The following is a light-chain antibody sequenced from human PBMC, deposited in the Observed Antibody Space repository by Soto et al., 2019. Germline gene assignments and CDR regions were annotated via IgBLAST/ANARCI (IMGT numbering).Light chain of an antibody. CDR2: EVI. Sequence: QSALTQPASVSGSPGRSITISCTGTSTDIGTYNSVSWYQHHPGKAPKLLIFEVIDRPSGVSDRFSGSKSGNTASLTISSLQFEDEADYCCCSYTTTYTLVFGGGTKLTVL. CDR1: STDIGTYNS. J-gene: IGLJ3*02. V-gene: IGLV2-14*01. CDR3: CSYTTTYTLV.